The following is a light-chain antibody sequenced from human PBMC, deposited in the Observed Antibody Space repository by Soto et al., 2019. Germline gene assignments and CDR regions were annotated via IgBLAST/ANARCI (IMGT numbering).Light chain of an antibody. V-gene: IGLV2-11*01. CDR3: SSYAGSYSFV. Sequence: QSALTQPRSVSGSPGQSVTISCTGTSSDVGGYRYVSWYQQHPGKAPKLMMYDVTTRPSGIPDRFSGSKSGNMASLTISGLQAEDEADYYCSSYAGSYSFVFGTGTKLTVL. CDR2: DVT. J-gene: IGLJ1*01. CDR1: SSDVGGYRY.